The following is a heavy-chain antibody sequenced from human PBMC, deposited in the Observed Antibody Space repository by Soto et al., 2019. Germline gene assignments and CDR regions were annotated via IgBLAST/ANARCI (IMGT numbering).Heavy chain of an antibody. J-gene: IGHJ4*02. Sequence: GGSLRLSCAVSGFTFSKAWMSWVRQAPGKGLEWVGRIKSKTSGGTTDYAAPVKGRFTISRDDSRNTLNLQMNSLKTEDTAVYYCTTDPGGGRAAREVPDYWGQGTLVTVST. CDR3: TTDPGGGRAAREVPDY. V-gene: IGHV3-15*01. D-gene: IGHD6-6*01. CDR1: GFTFSKAW. CDR2: IKSKTSGGTT.